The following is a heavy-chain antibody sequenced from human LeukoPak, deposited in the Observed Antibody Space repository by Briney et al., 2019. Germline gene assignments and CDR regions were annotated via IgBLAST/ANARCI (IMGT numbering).Heavy chain of an antibody. CDR1: GGSISSSSYY. D-gene: IGHD6-13*01. J-gene: IGHJ4*02. Sequence: SETLSLTCTVSGGSISSSSYYWGWIRQSPGKGLEWIGTMSNSESTYYNPSLKSRVTISGDTAKNQFSLKLSSVTAADTAVYYCARRSQAAAGRGIDYWGQGTLVTVSS. CDR2: MSNSEST. CDR3: ARRSQAAAGRGIDY. V-gene: IGHV4-39*01.